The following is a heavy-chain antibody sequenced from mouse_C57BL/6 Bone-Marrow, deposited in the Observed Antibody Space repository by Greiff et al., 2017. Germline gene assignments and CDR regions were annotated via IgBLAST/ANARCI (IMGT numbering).Heavy chain of an antibody. J-gene: IGHJ3*01. CDR1: GYTFTDYY. CDR2: INPNNGGT. D-gene: IGHD1-1*01. V-gene: IGHV1-26*01. Sequence: VQLQQSGPELVKPGASVKISCKASGYTFTDYYMNWVKQSHGKSLEWIGDINPNNGGTSYNQKFKGKATLTVDKSSSTAYMELRSLPSEASAVYYCAREDYYGSNGWVAYGGQGPVVTVSA. CDR3: AREDYYGSNGWVAY.